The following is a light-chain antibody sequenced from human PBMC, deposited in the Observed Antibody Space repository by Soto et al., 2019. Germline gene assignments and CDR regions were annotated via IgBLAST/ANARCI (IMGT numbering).Light chain of an antibody. CDR2: GSF. J-gene: IGKJ5*01. CDR1: QSVDNN. Sequence: ELVMPPSQVTLSASPGESATLSCRASQSVDNNVAWYQQKPGQAPRLLIVGSFARATGIPARFSGSGSGSEFTLTISGLQSEDFAVYYGQQYKDRPPITFGQGTRLEIK. V-gene: IGKV3-15*01. CDR3: QQYKDRPPIT.